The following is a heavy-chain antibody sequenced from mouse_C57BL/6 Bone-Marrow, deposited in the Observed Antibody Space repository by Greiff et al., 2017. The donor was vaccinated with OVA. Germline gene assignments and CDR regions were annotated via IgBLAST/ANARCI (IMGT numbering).Heavy chain of an antibody. CDR3: VRHGNNWDFDY. D-gene: IGHD4-1*01. Sequence: EVQGVESGGGLVQPKGSLKLSCAASGFSFNTYAMNWVRQAPGKGLEWVARIRSKSNNYATYYADSVKDRFTISRDDSESMLYLQMNNLKTEDTAMYYCVRHGNNWDFDYWGQGTTLTVSS. V-gene: IGHV10-1*01. CDR1: GFSFNTYA. J-gene: IGHJ2*01. CDR2: IRSKSNNYAT.